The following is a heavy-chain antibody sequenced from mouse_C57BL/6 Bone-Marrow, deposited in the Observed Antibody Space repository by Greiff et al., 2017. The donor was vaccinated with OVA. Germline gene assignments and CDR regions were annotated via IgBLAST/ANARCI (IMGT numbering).Heavy chain of an antibody. D-gene: IGHD2-3*01. J-gene: IGHJ3*01. CDR1: GFTFSSYG. CDR2: ISSGGSYT. CDR3: ARHNRDGYQCAY. Sequence: EVKLVESGGDLVKPGGSLKLSCAASGFTFSSYGMSWVRQTPDKRLEWVATISSGGSYTYYPDSLKGRFTISRDKAKNTLSLQMSSLKSEDTAMYYCARHNRDGYQCAYWGQGTLVTVSA. V-gene: IGHV5-6*01.